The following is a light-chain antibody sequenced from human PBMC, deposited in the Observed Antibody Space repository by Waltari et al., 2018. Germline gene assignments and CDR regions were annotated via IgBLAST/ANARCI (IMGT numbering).Light chain of an antibody. CDR1: TSNIGSNS. Sequence: QPVLTQPPSTSGTPGQRVTISCSGSTSNIGSNSVTWYQQLPGTAPKLLIYTYNRPPSGVPDRFSGSRSGTSATLAISGLRSEDEAEYYCAAWDDSLDAYVFGTGTKVTVL. CDR3: AAWDDSLDAYV. CDR2: TYN. V-gene: IGLV1-44*01. J-gene: IGLJ1*01.